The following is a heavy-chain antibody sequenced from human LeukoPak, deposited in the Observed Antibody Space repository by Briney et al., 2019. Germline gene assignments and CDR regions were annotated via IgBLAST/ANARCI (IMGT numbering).Heavy chain of an antibody. D-gene: IGHD6-13*01. V-gene: IGHV4-59*01. CDR1: GGSISSYY. J-gene: IGHJ4*02. CDR3: AREMGGSSCSDY. CDR2: IYYSGST. Sequence: SETLSLTCTVSGGSISSYYWSWIRQPPGKGLEWIGYIYYSGSTNYNPSLKSRVTLSVDTSKNQFSLKLSSVTAADTAVYYCAREMGGSSCSDYWGQGTLVTVSS.